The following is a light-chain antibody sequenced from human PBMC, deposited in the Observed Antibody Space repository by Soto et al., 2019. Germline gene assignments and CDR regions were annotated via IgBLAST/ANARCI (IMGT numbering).Light chain of an antibody. J-gene: IGKJ1*01. CDR3: QQYHSRRT. V-gene: IGKV3D-15*01. CDR1: QSVSRN. Sequence: EIVLTQSPATLSASPGERVTFPCRASQSVSRNLAWYQQKPGQAPRLLIYGASNRATGIPDRFSGSGSGTDFTLTISRLQPDDFATYYCQQYHSRRTFGQGTKVDI. CDR2: GAS.